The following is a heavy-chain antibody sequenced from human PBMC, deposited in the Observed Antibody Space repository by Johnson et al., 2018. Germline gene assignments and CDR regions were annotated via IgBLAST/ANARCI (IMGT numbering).Heavy chain of an antibody. Sequence: QVQLQQWGAGLLKPSETLSLTCAVYGGSFSGYYWSWIRQPPGKGLEWIGEINHSGSTNYNPSLKRRVTISVDTSKNQFSLKLSSVTAADTAVYYCARGARQYSSGWYYFQHWGQGTLVTVSS. CDR1: GGSFSGYY. V-gene: IGHV4-34*01. CDR3: ARGARQYSSGWYYFQH. J-gene: IGHJ1*01. D-gene: IGHD6-19*01. CDR2: INHSGST.